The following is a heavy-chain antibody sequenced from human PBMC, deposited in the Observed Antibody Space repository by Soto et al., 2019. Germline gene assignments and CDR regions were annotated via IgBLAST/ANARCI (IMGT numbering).Heavy chain of an antibody. Sequence: QGLLVQSGAEVKQPGASVKVSCKASGYSFTTYGISWVRQDPGQGLEWMGWISGYNGDTNNAQKFQDRVTLTIDISTTTAYLERRSLTSDDTAVYYCAKKGHPPYYYYGRDVWGQGTTVTVSS. CDR3: AKKGHPPYYYYGRDV. CDR2: ISGYNGDT. CDR1: GYSFTTYG. V-gene: IGHV1-18*01. J-gene: IGHJ6*02.